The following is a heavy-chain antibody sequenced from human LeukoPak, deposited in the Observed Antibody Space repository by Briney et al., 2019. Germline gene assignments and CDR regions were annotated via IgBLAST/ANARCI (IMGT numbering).Heavy chain of an antibody. J-gene: IGHJ6*02. V-gene: IGHV3-30*04. Sequence: GGSLRLSCAASGFTFSDYAMHWVRQSPAKGLEWVAVISYGGTNEYYADSVKGRFTISRDNSNNTLYLQMNSLRPEDTAVYYYARNKPIVGFFGMDVWGQGTTVTVSS. CDR2: ISYGGTNE. CDR3: ARNKPIVGFFGMDV. D-gene: IGHD2/OR15-2a*01. CDR1: GFTFSDYA.